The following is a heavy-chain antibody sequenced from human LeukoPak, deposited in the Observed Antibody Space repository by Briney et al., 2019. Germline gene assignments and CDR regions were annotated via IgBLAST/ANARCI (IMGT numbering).Heavy chain of an antibody. J-gene: IGHJ4*02. V-gene: IGHV3-66*01. CDR1: GFTVSSNY. CDR3: ARWQIGGYNAGMRYYFDY. CDR2: IYSGGST. Sequence: GGSLRLSCAASGFTVSSNYMSWVRQAPGKGLEWVSVIYSGGSTYYADSVKGRFTISRDNSKNTLYLQMDSLRAEDTAVYYCARWQIGGYNAGMRYYFDYWGQGTLVTVSS. D-gene: IGHD5-24*01.